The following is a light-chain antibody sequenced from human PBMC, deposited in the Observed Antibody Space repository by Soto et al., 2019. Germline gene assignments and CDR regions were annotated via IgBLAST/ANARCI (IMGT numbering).Light chain of an antibody. CDR3: LQDYNYPLT. J-gene: IGKJ4*01. CDR1: QSLLHSDGKTY. CDR2: EVS. V-gene: IGKV2D-29*01. Sequence: EILMTQTPLSLSVTPGQPASISCKSSQSLLHSDGKTYLYWFLQKPGQPPHLLIYEVSNRFSGVPDRFSGSGSGTDFTLTISSLQPEDFATYYWLQDYNYPLTFGGGTKVDIK.